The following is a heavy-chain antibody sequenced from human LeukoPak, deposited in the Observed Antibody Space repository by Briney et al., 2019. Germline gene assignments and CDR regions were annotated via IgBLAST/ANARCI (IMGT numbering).Heavy chain of an antibody. CDR1: GFTFSSYE. D-gene: IGHD5-18*01. J-gene: IGHJ4*02. Sequence: GGSLRLSCAASGFTFSSYEMNWVRQAPGKGLEWVSYISSSGSTIYYADSVKGRFTISRDNAKNSLYLQMNSLRAEDTAVYYCARDLSGITGYTYGRGIDYWGQGTLVTVSS. CDR2: ISSSGSTI. V-gene: IGHV3-48*03. CDR3: ARDLSGITGYTYGRGIDY.